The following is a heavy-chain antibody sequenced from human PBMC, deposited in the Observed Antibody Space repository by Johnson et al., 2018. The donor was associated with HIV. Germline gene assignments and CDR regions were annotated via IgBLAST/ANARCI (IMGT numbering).Heavy chain of an antibody. D-gene: IGHD2-15*01. CDR3: VKSTQASIVRESGPYGGCHV. V-gene: IGHV3-30*18. Sequence: QVRLVEFGGGVVQPGKSLRLSCAASGFTFRSFGMHWVRQAPGTGLQWVAVISYNGTTQYYADSVKGRFTISRDNSTNKLYLQMNSLSAEDTALYYCVKSTQASIVRESGPYGGCHVWGQGTMVTVSS. CDR2: ISYNGTTQ. CDR1: GFTFRSFG. J-gene: IGHJ3*01.